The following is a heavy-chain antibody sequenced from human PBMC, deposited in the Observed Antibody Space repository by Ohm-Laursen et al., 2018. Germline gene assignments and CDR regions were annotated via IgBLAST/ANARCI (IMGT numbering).Heavy chain of an antibody. CDR3: ARPPRYCSGGSCYSWYFDL. CDR1: GYTFTGYY. CDR2: INPNSGGT. J-gene: IGHJ2*01. D-gene: IGHD2-15*01. V-gene: IGHV1-2*02. Sequence: GASVKVSCKASGYTFTGYYMHWVRQAPGQGLEWMGWINPNSGGTNYAQKFQGRVTMTRDTSISTAYMELSRLRSDDTAVYYCARPPRYCSGGSCYSWYFDLWGRGTLVTVSS.